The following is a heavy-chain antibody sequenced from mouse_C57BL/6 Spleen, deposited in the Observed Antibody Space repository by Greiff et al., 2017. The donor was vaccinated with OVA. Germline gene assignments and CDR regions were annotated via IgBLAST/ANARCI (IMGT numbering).Heavy chain of an antibody. D-gene: IGHD1-1*01. CDR2: IYPSDSET. Sequence: VQLQQPGAELVRPGSSVKLSCKASGYTFTSYWLDWVKQRPGQGLEWIGNIYPSDSETHYNQKFKDKATLTVDKSSSTAYMQLSILTSEDSAVYYCARLGTTVVLDYWGQGTTLTVSS. J-gene: IGHJ2*01. V-gene: IGHV1-61*01. CDR1: GYTFTSYW. CDR3: ARLGTTVVLDY.